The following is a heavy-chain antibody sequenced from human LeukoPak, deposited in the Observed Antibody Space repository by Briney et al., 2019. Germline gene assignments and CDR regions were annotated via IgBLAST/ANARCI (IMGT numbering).Heavy chain of an antibody. CDR3: TRVIGPRMDY. J-gene: IGHJ4*02. Sequence: PGGSLRHSCAASGFTFSDHYMDWVRQAPGKGLEWVGRTRNKANSYTTEYAASVKGRFTISRDDSKNSLYLQMNSLKAEDTAVYYCTRVIGPRMDYWGQGTLVTVSS. V-gene: IGHV3-72*01. CDR1: GFTFSDHY. CDR2: TRNKANSYTT. D-gene: IGHD2/OR15-2a*01.